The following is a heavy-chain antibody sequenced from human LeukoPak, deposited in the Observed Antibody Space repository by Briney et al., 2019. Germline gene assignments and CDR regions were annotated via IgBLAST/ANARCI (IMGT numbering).Heavy chain of an antibody. D-gene: IGHD3-10*01. CDR2: ISSSSSYI. V-gene: IGHV3-21*01. Sequence: KPGGSLRLSCAASGFTFSSYSMNWVRQAPGKGLEWVSSISSSSSYIYYADSVKGRFTISRDNAKNSLYLQMNSLRAEDTAVYYCASYYGSGSQPDYWGQGTLVTVSS. J-gene: IGHJ4*02. CDR1: GFTFSSYS. CDR3: ASYYGSGSQPDY.